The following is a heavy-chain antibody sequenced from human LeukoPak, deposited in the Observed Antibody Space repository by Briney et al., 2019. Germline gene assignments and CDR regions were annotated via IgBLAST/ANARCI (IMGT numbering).Heavy chain of an antibody. Sequence: SVKVSCKASGGTFSSYAISWVRQAPGQGLEWMGGIISIFGTANYAQKFQGRVTITTDESTSTAYIELSSLRSEDTAVYYCARGSRDGYNSGAFDIWGQGTMVTVSS. CDR2: IISIFGTA. D-gene: IGHD5-24*01. J-gene: IGHJ3*02. CDR3: ARGSRDGYNSGAFDI. V-gene: IGHV1-69*05. CDR1: GGTFSSYA.